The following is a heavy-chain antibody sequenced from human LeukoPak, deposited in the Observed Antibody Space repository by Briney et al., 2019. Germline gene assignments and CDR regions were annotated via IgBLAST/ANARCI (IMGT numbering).Heavy chain of an antibody. CDR3: VRGPRIAAAE. D-gene: IGHD6-13*01. CDR2: IYYSGST. Sequence: SETLSLTCTVSGGSISSYYWSWIRQPPGKGLEWIGYIYYSGSTNYNPSLKSRVTISVDTSKNQFSLKLSSVTAADTAVYYCVRGPRIAAAEWGQGIMVTVSS. V-gene: IGHV4-59*01. J-gene: IGHJ3*01. CDR1: GGSISSYY.